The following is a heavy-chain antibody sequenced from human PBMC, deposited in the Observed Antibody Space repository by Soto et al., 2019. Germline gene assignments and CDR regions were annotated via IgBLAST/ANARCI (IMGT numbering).Heavy chain of an antibody. Sequence: PSVKVSCKASGYIFTNYPMLWVRQAPGQRLEWMGWINAGNGDTKYSQRFQGRVTITRDTSASTAYMELSSLRSEDAAVYYCARDWAHHDSRGPGDYWGQGTLVTVSS. J-gene: IGHJ4*02. D-gene: IGHD3-22*01. CDR2: INAGNGDT. CDR1: GYIFTNYP. CDR3: ARDWAHHDSRGPGDY. V-gene: IGHV1-3*01.